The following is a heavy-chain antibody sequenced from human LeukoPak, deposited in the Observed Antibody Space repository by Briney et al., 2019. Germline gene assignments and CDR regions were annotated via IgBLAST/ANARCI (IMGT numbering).Heavy chain of an antibody. D-gene: IGHD6-13*01. V-gene: IGHV1-18*01. CDR1: GYTFTSYG. Sequence: ASVTVSCKASGYTFTSYGISWVRQAPGQGLEWMGWISAYNGNTNYAQKLKGRVTMTTETSTSTAYTELRSLRSDDTAVYYCARDGGGYSSSWYELDWFDPWGQGTLVTVSS. J-gene: IGHJ5*02. CDR2: ISAYNGNT. CDR3: ARDGGGYSSSWYELDWFDP.